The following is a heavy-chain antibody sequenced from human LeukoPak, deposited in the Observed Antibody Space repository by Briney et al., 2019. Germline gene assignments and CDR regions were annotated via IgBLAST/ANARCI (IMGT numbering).Heavy chain of an antibody. CDR2: IYYSGST. V-gene: IGHV4-59*01. CDR3: ARMKGATTRYYYYYMDV. J-gene: IGHJ6*03. D-gene: IGHD1-26*01. Sequence: PSETLSLTCTVSGGSISSYYWSWIRQPPGKGLEWIGYIYYSGSTNYNPSLKSRVTISVDTSKNQFSLKLSSVTAADTAVYYCARMKGATTRYYYYYMDVWGKGTTVTVSS. CDR1: GGSISSYY.